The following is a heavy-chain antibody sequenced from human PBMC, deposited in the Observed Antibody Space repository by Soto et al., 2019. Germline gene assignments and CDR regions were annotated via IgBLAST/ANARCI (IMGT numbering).Heavy chain of an antibody. CDR1: GYTFTSYA. CDR2: INAGNGNT. D-gene: IGHD3-3*01. Sequence: ASVKVSCKASGYTFTSYAMHWVRQAPGQRLEWMGWINAGNGNTKYSQKFQGRVTITRDKSTSTAYMELSSLRSEDTAVYYCARVNGRFLEWFNWFDPWGQGTLVTVSS. J-gene: IGHJ5*02. CDR3: ARVNGRFLEWFNWFDP. V-gene: IGHV1-3*01.